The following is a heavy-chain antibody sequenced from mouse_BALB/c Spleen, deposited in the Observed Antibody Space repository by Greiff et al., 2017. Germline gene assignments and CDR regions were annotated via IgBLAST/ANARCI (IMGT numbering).Heavy chain of an antibody. V-gene: IGHV5-17*02. Sequence: EVKLVESGGGLVKPGGSRKLSCAASGFTFSSFGMHWVRQAPEKGLEWVAYISSGSSTIYYADTVKGRFTISRDNPKNTLFLQMTSLRSEDTAMYYCARSTMITTTLYYYAMDDWGQGTSVTVSS. D-gene: IGHD2-4*01. J-gene: IGHJ4*01. CDR3: ARSTMITTTLYYYAMDD. CDR2: ISSGSSTI. CDR1: GFTFSSFG.